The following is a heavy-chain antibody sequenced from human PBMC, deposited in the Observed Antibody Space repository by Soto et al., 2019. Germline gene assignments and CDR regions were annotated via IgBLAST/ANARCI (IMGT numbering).Heavy chain of an antibody. J-gene: IGHJ4*02. CDR3: AREAYYYGSGSVLDY. V-gene: IGHV3-53*04. D-gene: IGHD3-10*01. CDR2: IYGGGGT. Sequence: EVQLVESGGGLVQPGGSLRLSCAASGFTVSSSYMNWVRQTPEKGLEWVSVIYGGGGTYYADSVKGRFTISRNNSQNTVYLQMNSLKPEDTAVYYCAREAYYYGSGSVLDYWGQGALVTVSS. CDR1: GFTVSSSY.